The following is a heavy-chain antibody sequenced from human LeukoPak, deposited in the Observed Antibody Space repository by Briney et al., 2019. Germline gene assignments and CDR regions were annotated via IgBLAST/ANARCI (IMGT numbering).Heavy chain of an antibody. J-gene: IGHJ4*02. D-gene: IGHD3-22*01. CDR1: GYSFPSYG. CDR3: ARESGGYYGGAFDY. CDR2: ISAYNGKT. V-gene: IGHV1-18*01. Sequence: ASVKVSCKASGYSFPSYGISWVRQAPGQGLEWMGGISAYNGKTNYAQNLQGRVTMTTDTSTSTAYMELRSLRADDTAIYYCARESGGYYGGAFDYWGQGTLVTVSS.